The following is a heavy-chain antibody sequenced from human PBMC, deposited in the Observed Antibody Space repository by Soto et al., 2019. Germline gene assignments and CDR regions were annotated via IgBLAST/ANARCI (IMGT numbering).Heavy chain of an antibody. CDR1: GFTFSSYG. CDR3: AKDGITMIVVVSYFDY. D-gene: IGHD3-22*01. V-gene: IGHV3-30*18. Sequence: PGGSLRLSCAASGFTFSSYGMHWVRQAPGKGLEWVAVISYDGSNKYYADSVKGRFTISRDNSKNTLYLQMNSLRAEDTAVYYCAKDGITMIVVVSYFDYWGQGTLVTVAS. CDR2: ISYDGSNK. J-gene: IGHJ4*02.